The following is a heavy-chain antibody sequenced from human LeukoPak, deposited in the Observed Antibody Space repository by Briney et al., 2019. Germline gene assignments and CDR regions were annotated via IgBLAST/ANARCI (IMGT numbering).Heavy chain of an antibody. J-gene: IGHJ4*02. CDR3: AREEMLGYCSSTSCYSPYYFDY. CDR1: GGSISSYY. V-gene: IGHV4-59*01. D-gene: IGHD2-2*02. Sequence: PSETLSLTCTVSGGSISSYYWSWIRHPPGKGLEWIGYIYYSGRTNSNPSLKSRVTISVDTSKNQFSLKLSSVTAADTAVYYCAREEMLGYCSSTSCYSPYYFDYWGQGTLVTVSS. CDR2: IYYSGRT.